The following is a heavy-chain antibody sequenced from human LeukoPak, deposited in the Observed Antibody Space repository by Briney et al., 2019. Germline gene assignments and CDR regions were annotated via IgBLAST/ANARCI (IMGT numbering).Heavy chain of an antibody. V-gene: IGHV3-15*01. CDR3: TTARMERYSSGWYVLDY. D-gene: IGHD6-19*01. CDR2: IKSKTDGGTT. Sequence: GGCLRLSCAASGFTFSNAWMSWGRQAPGKGLEWVGRIKSKTDGGTTDYAAPVKGKFTISRDDSKNTLYLQMNSLKTEDTAVYYCTTARMERYSSGWYVLDYWGQGTLVTVSS. J-gene: IGHJ4*02. CDR1: GFTFSNAW.